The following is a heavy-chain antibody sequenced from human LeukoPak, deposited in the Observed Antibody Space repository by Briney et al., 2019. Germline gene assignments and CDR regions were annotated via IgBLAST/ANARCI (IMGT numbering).Heavy chain of an antibody. V-gene: IGHV4-59*08. J-gene: IGHJ3*02. Sequence: SETLSLTCTVSDGSISGYYWSWIRQAPGTGLEWIGCIYYSGSTNYNPSLNSRVTISVDTSKNQFSVKLSSVTAADTAMYYCARLFGSSSWSGAFDIWGQGTMVTVSS. CDR3: ARLFGSSSWSGAFDI. CDR2: IYYSGST. D-gene: IGHD6-13*01. CDR1: DGSISGYY.